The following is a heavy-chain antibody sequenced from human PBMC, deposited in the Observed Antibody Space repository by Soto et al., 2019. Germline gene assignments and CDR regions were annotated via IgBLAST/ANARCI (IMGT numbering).Heavy chain of an antibody. Sequence: QVQLQESGPGLVKPSETLSLTCTVSGGSVSSGSYYWSWIRQPPGKALEWIGYIYYSGSTNYNPPLKGRVTRSVDTSKNQFSLKLSSVTAADTAVYYCARDQHNWNYAFFVYWGHGTLVIVAS. D-gene: IGHD1-7*01. CDR2: IYYSGST. CDR3: ARDQHNWNYAFFVY. J-gene: IGHJ4*01. V-gene: IGHV4-61*01. CDR1: GGSVSSGSYY.